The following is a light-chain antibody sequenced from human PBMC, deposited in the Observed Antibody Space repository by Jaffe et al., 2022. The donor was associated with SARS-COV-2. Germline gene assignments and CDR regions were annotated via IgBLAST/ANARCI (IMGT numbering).Light chain of an antibody. CDR1: GSKIGNNY. Sequence: QSVLTQPPSVSAAPGQKVTISCSESGSKIGNNYVSWYQQFPGTSPKLLIYDNNKRPSGIPDRFSGSKSGTSATLGITGLQTGDEADYYCGTWDSSLRVVFGGGTKLTVL. CDR2: DNN. J-gene: IGLJ2*01. V-gene: IGLV1-51*01. CDR3: GTWDSSLRVV.